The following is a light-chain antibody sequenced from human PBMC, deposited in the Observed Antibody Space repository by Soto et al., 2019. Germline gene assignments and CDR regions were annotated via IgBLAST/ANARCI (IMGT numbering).Light chain of an antibody. Sequence: QSVLTQPPSASGTPGQRVTISCSGSSSNIGNFYVYWYQQLPGTAPKLLIYKNIQRPLGVPDRFSGSKSGTSASLAISGLRSEDEADYYCAVWDDSLSGPGVFGGGTQLTVL. J-gene: IGLJ7*01. V-gene: IGLV1-47*01. CDR3: AVWDDSLSGPGV. CDR1: SSNIGNFY. CDR2: KNI.